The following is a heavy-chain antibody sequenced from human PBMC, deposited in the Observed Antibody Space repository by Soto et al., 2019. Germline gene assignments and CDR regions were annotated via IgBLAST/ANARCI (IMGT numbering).Heavy chain of an antibody. V-gene: IGHV5-51*01. Sequence: PGESLKISCRGSGYSFTNYWIGWVRQMPGKGLEWMGIIYPGDSDTRYSPSFQGQATISADKSISTAYLQWSSLKASDTAIYYCATGGYCSGTRCYNFFYYWGQGTLVTVSS. CDR3: ATGGYCSGTRCYNFFYY. J-gene: IGHJ4*02. CDR2: IYPGDSDT. CDR1: GYSFTNYW. D-gene: IGHD2-2*02.